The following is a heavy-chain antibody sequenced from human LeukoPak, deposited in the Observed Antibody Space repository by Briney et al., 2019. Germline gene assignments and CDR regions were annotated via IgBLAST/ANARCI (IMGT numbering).Heavy chain of an antibody. J-gene: IGHJ4*02. Sequence: GGSLRLSCAASGFTFSSYWMTWVRQTPGKGLEWVANIKEDGSEKYYVDSVKGRFTISRDNARNSLYLQMNSLRVEDTAVYYCARAMDFWGQGTLVTVSS. CDR2: IKEDGSEK. V-gene: IGHV3-7*03. CDR1: GFTFSSYW. CDR3: ARAMDF.